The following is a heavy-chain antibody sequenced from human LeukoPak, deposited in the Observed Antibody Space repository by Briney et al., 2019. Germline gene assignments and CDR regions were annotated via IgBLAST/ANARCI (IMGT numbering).Heavy chain of an antibody. CDR1: GFTFSSYA. Sequence: TGGSLRLSCAASGFTFSSYAMSWVRQAPGKGLEWVSAISGSGGSTYYADSVKGRFTISRDNSKNTLYLQMNSLRAEDTAVYYCAKDLIKIRRRGYSYGNFDYWGQGTLVTVSS. CDR3: AKDLIKIRRRGYSYGNFDY. V-gene: IGHV3-23*01. J-gene: IGHJ4*02. CDR2: ISGSGGST. D-gene: IGHD5-18*01.